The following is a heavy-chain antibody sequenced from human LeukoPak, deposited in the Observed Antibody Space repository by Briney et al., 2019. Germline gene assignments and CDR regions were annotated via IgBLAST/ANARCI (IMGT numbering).Heavy chain of an antibody. J-gene: IGHJ4*02. V-gene: IGHV3-11*04. D-gene: IGHD6-19*01. Sequence: PGGSLSLSWALSRFTFSDYFMTWIRQAPGKGLEWVSYISGRGGNNYYEDYVRGRFTISRNNAKTSLYLQMNSLIVEDTAVYYCATSQSSVAGIVGDWGQGTLVTVSS. CDR3: ATSQSSVAGIVGD. CDR2: ISGRGGNN. CDR1: RFTFSDYF.